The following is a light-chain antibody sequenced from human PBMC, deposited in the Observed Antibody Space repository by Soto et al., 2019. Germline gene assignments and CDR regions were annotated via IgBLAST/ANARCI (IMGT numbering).Light chain of an antibody. CDR2: KAS. CDR1: QSISSW. V-gene: IGKV1-5*03. CDR3: QQYNSYSPEGT. Sequence: DLQMTQSPSTLSASVGDRVTITCRASQSISSWLAWYQQKPGKAPKLLIYKASSLESGVPSRFSGSGSGTEFTLTISSLQPDDFATYYCQQYNSYSPEGTFGQGTKVEIK. J-gene: IGKJ1*01.